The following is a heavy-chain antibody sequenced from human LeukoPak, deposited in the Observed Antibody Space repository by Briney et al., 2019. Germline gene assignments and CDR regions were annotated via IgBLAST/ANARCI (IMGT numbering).Heavy chain of an antibody. CDR3: ARGRIAAPTGNWFDP. V-gene: IGHV1-2*02. J-gene: IGHJ5*02. Sequence: ASVKVSCKASGYTFTGYYMHWVRQAPGQGLEWMGWINPNSGGTNYAQKFQGRVTMTRDTSISTAYMELSRLRSDDTAVYYCARGRIAAPTGNWFDPWGQGTLVTVSS. CDR1: GYTFTGYY. CDR2: INPNSGGT. D-gene: IGHD6-6*01.